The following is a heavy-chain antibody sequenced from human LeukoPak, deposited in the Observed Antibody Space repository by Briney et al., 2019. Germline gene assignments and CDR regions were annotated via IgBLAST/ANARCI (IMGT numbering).Heavy chain of an antibody. Sequence: SETLSLTCTVSGVSISSYYWSWLRQAAGRGLEWIGRIYTSGSTKYNPSFRSRVTMSLDTSKNQFSLKLNSVTAADTAVYYCARVSLLYGGNSYDYWGQGTLVTVSS. CDR1: GVSISSYY. CDR3: ARVSLLYGGNSYDY. CDR2: IYTSGST. D-gene: IGHD4-23*01. J-gene: IGHJ4*02. V-gene: IGHV4-4*07.